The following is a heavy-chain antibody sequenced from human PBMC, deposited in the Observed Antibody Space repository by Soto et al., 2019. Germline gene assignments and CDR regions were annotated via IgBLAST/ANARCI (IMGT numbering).Heavy chain of an antibody. CDR1: GFTFSSYA. J-gene: IGHJ5*02. D-gene: IGHD3-3*01. V-gene: IGHV3-23*01. Sequence: GGSLRLSCAASGFTFSSYAMSWVRQAPGKGLEWVSAISGSGGSTYYADSVKGRFTIFRDNSKNTLYLQMNSLRAEDTAVYYCAKDNDFWSGYYSLDWFDPWGQGTLVTVSS. CDR2: ISGSGGST. CDR3: AKDNDFWSGYYSLDWFDP.